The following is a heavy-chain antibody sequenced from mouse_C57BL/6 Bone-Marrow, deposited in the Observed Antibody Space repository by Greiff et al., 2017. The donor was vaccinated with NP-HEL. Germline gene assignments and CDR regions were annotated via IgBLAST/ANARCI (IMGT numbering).Heavy chain of an antibody. J-gene: IGHJ2*01. V-gene: IGHV1-52*01. CDR2: IDPSDSET. CDR3: ARSYSYYFDY. Sequence: QVQLQQPGAELVRPGSSVKLSCKASGYTFTSYWMHWVKQRPIQGLEWIGNIDPSDSETHYNQKFKDKATLTVDKSSSTAYMQRSSLTSEDSAVYYCARSYSYYFDYWGQGTTLTVSS. D-gene: IGHD1-1*01. CDR1: GYTFTSYW.